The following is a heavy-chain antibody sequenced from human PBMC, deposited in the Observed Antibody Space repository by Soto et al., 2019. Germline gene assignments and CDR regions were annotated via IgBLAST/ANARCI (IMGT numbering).Heavy chain of an antibody. V-gene: IGHV5-51*01. Sequence: GESLKISCKGSGYSFTSYWIGWVRQMPGKGLEWMGIIYPGDSDTRYSPSFQGQVTISADKSISTAYLQWSSLKASDTAMYYCASSVTYGGNSNYYYGMDVWGQGTTVTVSS. CDR1: GYSFTSYW. D-gene: IGHD2-21*02. CDR2: IYPGDSDT. J-gene: IGHJ6*02. CDR3: ASSVTYGGNSNYYYGMDV.